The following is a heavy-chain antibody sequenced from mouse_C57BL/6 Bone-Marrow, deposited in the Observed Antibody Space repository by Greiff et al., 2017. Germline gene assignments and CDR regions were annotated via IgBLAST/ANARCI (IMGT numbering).Heavy chain of an antibody. J-gene: IGHJ4*01. Sequence: QVQLQQSGAELVKPGASVKISCKASGYAFSSYWMNWVKQRPGKGLEWIGQIYPGDGDTNYNGKFKGKATLTADKSSSTAYMQLSSLTSEDSAVYFCARDGYLYYYAMDYWGQGTSVTVSS. V-gene: IGHV1-80*01. CDR1: GYAFSSYW. CDR3: ARDGYLYYYAMDY. CDR2: IYPGDGDT. D-gene: IGHD2-3*01.